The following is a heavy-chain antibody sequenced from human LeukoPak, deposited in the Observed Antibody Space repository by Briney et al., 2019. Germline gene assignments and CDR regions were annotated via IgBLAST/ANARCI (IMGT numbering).Heavy chain of an antibody. Sequence: GGSLRLSCAASGFTFSNHWMHWVRQAPGKGPVWVSRIDEGGSNAMYADSVKGRFSISRDNAKNTVNLQMNSLRAEDTGVYYCIRDEALWRLDYWGQGTLVTVSS. D-gene: IGHD2-21*01. V-gene: IGHV3-74*03. CDR2: IDEGGSNA. CDR1: GFTFSNHW. CDR3: IRDEALWRLDY. J-gene: IGHJ4*02.